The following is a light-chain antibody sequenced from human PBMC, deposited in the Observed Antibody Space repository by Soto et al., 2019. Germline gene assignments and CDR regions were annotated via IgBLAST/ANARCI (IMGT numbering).Light chain of an antibody. J-gene: IGKJ1*01. Sequence: FTQKPVTLSLFSGERATLAFRASQSVSNNLAWYQQKPGQAPTLLIYGASSRATGIPDRFSGSGSGTDFTLTISRLQPEDFAVYYCQQYGSSPWTFGQGTKVDIK. CDR1: QSVSNN. CDR3: QQYGSSPWT. CDR2: GAS. V-gene: IGKV3-20*01.